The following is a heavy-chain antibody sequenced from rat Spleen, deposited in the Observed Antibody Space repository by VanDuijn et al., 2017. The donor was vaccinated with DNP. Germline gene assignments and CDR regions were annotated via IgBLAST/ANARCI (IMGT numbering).Heavy chain of an antibody. V-gene: IGHV5-25*01. CDR1: GFTFSKYG. CDR2: ISNDGGST. J-gene: IGHJ1*01. Sequence: EVQLVESGGGLVQPGRSMKVSCAASGFTFSKYGMAWVRQAPKKGLEWVAYISNDGGSTYYRDSVKGRFTISRDNAKSTLYLQMDSLRSEDTATYYCARHGPFDFWGPGTMVTVSS. CDR3: ARHGPFDF.